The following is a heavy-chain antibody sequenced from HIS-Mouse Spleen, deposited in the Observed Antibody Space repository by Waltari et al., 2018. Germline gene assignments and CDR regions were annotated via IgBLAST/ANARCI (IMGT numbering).Heavy chain of an antibody. D-gene: IGHD1-26*01. V-gene: IGHV6-1*01. CDR3: ARDRVLATTKLFSALFDY. CDR1: GDSVSSNSAA. J-gene: IGHJ4*02. Sequence: QVQLQQSGPGLVKPSQTLSLTCAIPGDSVSSNSAAWHWIRQSPSRGLEWLGRTYYRSKWYNDYAVSVKSRITINPDTSKNQFSLQLNSVTPEDTAVYYCARDRVLATTKLFSALFDYWGQGTLVTVSS. CDR2: TYYRSKWYN.